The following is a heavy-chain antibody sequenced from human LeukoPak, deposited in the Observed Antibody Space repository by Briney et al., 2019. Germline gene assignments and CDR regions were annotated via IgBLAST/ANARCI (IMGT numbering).Heavy chain of an antibody. J-gene: IGHJ4*02. CDR1: GFTFHHYS. Sequence: GGSLRLSCAASGFTFHHYSMHWVRQPPGKGLEWVSLISWDGGITYYADSVRGRFTISGDNSKNSLSLEMNSLRTEDTALYYCAKDSNTGGYSFGSWGQGTLVTVTS. V-gene: IGHV3-43*01. D-gene: IGHD5-12*01. CDR3: AKDSNTGGYSFGS. CDR2: ISWDGGIT.